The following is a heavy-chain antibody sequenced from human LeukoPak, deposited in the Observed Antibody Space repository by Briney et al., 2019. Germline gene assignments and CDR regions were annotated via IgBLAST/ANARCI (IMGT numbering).Heavy chain of an antibody. CDR2: ISGSGGST. Sequence: GGSLRLSCAASGFTFSSYAMSWVRQAPGKGLEWVSAISGSGGSTYYADSVKGRFTISRENSKNTLYLQMNSLRAEDTAVYYCANGRGVSSAPFDYWGQGTLVTVSS. D-gene: IGHD6-25*01. V-gene: IGHV3-23*01. J-gene: IGHJ4*02. CDR3: ANGRGVSSAPFDY. CDR1: GFTFSSYA.